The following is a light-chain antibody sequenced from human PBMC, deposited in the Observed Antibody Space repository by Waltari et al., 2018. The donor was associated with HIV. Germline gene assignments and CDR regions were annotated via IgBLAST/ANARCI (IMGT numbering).Light chain of an antibody. CDR1: RSNIGSNP. CDR3: AAWDASLSRWV. V-gene: IGLV1-47*01. CDR2: WND. Sequence: QSVLTQPPSASGTPGQRVTISCTGSRSNIGSNPVSWFQHRPGTAPKLLSCWNDQRPSGVPDRLSGSKSGASASLAIRGLRSEDWAHYYCAAWDASLSRWVFGGGTKLTVL. J-gene: IGLJ3*02.